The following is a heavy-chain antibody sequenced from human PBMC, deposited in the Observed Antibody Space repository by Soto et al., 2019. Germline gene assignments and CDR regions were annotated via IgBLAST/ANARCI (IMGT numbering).Heavy chain of an antibody. CDR2: IASDGKDK. J-gene: IGHJ4*02. V-gene: IGHV3-30*18. CDR1: GFTFSNYT. Sequence: QVQLVESGGGVVQPGRSLKLSCAASGFTFSNYTIHWVRQAPGKGLEWVAVIASDGKDKRYADSVKGRFTISRDNSKNAVYLQMNSLRGEDRAVYYCAKVGARAAADYFFHYWGQGSLVTVSS. D-gene: IGHD6-13*01. CDR3: AKVGARAAADYFFHY.